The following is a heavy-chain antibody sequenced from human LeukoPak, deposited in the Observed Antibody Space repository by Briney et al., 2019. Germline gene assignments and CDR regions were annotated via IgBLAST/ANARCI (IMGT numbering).Heavy chain of an antibody. V-gene: IGHV3-21*01. J-gene: IGHJ3*02. Sequence: GGSLRLSCAASGFTFSSYSMNWVRQAPGKGLEWVSSISSSSYIYYADSVKGRFTISRDNSKNTLYLQMNSLRAEDTAVYYCARGAIFGVVITRSAFDIWGQGTMVTVSS. CDR3: ARGAIFGVVITRSAFDI. CDR2: ISSSSYI. D-gene: IGHD3-3*01. CDR1: GFTFSSYS.